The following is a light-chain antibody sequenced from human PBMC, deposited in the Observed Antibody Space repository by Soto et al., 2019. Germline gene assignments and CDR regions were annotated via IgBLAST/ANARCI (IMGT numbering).Light chain of an antibody. V-gene: IGLV2-11*01. J-gene: IGLJ1*01. Sequence: QSVLTQPRSVSGSPGQSVTISCTATSSDVGGYNYVSWYQQHPGKAPKLMTYDVSKRPSGVPDRFSGSKSGNTASLTISGLQAEDEADYYCCSYAGRYVFGTSTKVTVL. CDR2: DVS. CDR1: SSDVGGYNY. CDR3: CSYAGRYV.